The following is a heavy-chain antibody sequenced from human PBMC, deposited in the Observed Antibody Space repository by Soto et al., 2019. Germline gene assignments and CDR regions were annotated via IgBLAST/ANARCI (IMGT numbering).Heavy chain of an antibody. D-gene: IGHD2-2*01. V-gene: IGHV1-18*04. CDR3: AREGRYCSSTSCQRWFDP. CDR2: ISAYNDNT. Sequence: VASVKVSCKASGYTFTSYCISWVLQAPAQGLEWMGWISAYNDNTNYAQKLQGRVTMTTDTSTSTAYMELRSLSADATAVYYRAREGRYCSSTSCQRWFDPWGQGTLVTAPQ. J-gene: IGHJ5*02. CDR1: GYTFTSYC.